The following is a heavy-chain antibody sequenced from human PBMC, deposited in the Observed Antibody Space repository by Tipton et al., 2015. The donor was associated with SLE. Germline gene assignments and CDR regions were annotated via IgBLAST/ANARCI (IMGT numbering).Heavy chain of an antibody. J-gene: IGHJ3*02. D-gene: IGHD3-22*01. CDR2: IYTSGTT. CDR3: ARHFPRHYDSRTYSEAFDI. V-gene: IGHV4-4*07. CDR1: GGSISSYS. Sequence: TLSLTCSVSGGSISSYSWSWIRQPAGKGVEWIGRIYTSGTTDYSSSLKGRITISVDMSKNQFYLRLSSVTAADTAVYYCARHFPRHYDSRTYSEAFDIWGQGTMVTVSS.